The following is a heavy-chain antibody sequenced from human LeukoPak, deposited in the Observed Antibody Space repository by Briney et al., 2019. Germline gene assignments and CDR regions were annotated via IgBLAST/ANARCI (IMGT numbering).Heavy chain of an antibody. CDR3: AIGGLNNGGNKPYYFDY. V-gene: IGHV3-23*01. J-gene: IGHJ4*02. D-gene: IGHD4-23*01. CDR2: ISGSGGST. Sequence: PGGSLRLSCAASGFTFSSYAMSWVRQAPGKGLEWVSAISGSGGSTYYADSVKGRFTISRDNSKNTLYLQMNSLRAEDTAVYYCAIGGLNNGGNKPYYFDYWGQGTLVTVSS. CDR1: GFTFSSYA.